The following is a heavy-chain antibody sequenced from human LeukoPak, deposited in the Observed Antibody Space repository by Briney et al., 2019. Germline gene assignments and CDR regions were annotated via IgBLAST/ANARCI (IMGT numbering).Heavy chain of an antibody. V-gene: IGHV4-34*01. D-gene: IGHD6-13*01. CDR1: GGSFSGYY. J-gene: IGHJ3*02. CDR3: AVTFIAAAGDDAFDI. Sequence: SETLSLTCAVYGGSFSGYYWSWIRQPPGKGLEWIGEINHSGSTNYNPSLKSRVTISVDTSKNQFSLKLSSVTAADTVVYYCAVTFIAAAGDDAFDIWGQGTMVTVSS. CDR2: INHSGST.